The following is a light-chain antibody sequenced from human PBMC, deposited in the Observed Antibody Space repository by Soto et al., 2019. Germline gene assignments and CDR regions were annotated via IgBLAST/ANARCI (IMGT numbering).Light chain of an antibody. CDR1: QSVTNFY. CDR3: HHYGTSPPWT. Sequence: EIVLTQSPGTLSLSPGERATLSCRASQSVTNFYLAWYQQKPGQTPRLLIYDASSRPTGIPDRFSGSGSGTDFALTISSLEPEHFAVYYCHHYGTSPPWTFGQGTKVEMK. CDR2: DAS. J-gene: IGKJ1*01. V-gene: IGKV3-20*01.